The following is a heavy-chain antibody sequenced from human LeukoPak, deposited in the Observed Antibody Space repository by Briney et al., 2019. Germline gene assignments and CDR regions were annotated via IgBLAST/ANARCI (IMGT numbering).Heavy chain of an antibody. Sequence: ESPKISCKGSGYSFTNYWITWVRQMPGKGLEWMGMIDPSDSYTNYSPSFQGHVTISTDKSISTAYLQWSSLKASDTAMYYCARRYGGRGREDFHHWGQGTLVTVSS. D-gene: IGHD2-15*01. J-gene: IGHJ1*01. V-gene: IGHV5-10-1*01. CDR1: GYSFTNYW. CDR3: ARRYGGRGREDFHH. CDR2: IDPSDSYT.